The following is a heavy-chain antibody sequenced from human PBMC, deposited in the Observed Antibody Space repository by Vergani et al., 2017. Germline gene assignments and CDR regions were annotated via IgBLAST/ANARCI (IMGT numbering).Heavy chain of an antibody. CDR3: ARKMDATVGRAYDI. CDR2: ISSSGSTI. CDR1: GFTFSSYE. V-gene: IGHV3-48*03. D-gene: IGHD4-11*01. Sequence: EVQLVESGGGLVQPGGSLRLSCAASGFTFSSYEMNWVRQAPGKGLEWVSYISSSGSTIYYADAVKGRFTISRDNAKNSLYLHMNSLRAEDTAVYYCARKMDATVGRAYDIWGQGTMVTVSS. J-gene: IGHJ3*02.